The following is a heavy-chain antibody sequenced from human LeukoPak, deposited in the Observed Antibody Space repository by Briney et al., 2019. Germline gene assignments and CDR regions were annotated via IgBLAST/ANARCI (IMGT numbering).Heavy chain of an antibody. Sequence: GSLRLSCAASGFTFSSYWMSWVRQAPGKGLEWVANIKQDGSEKYYVDSVKGRFTISRDNAKNSLYLQMNSLGAEDTAVYYCARVSWGVLRWKAFDIWGQGTMVTVSS. D-gene: IGHD3-16*01. V-gene: IGHV3-7*03. CDR1: GFTFSSYW. CDR2: IKQDGSEK. J-gene: IGHJ3*02. CDR3: ARVSWGVLRWKAFDI.